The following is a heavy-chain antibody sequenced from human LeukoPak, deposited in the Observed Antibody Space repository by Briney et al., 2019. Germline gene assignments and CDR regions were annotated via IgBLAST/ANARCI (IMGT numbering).Heavy chain of an antibody. V-gene: IGHV3-48*02. CDR3: ARDHDWAFDL. CDR2: INHNAEMI. Sequence: GGSLRLSCEASGFPFSSYVMSWVRQAPGKGLEWIAYINHNAEMIFYPDFVKGRFTFSRDNAKNSLYLQMNALRDEDTAIYYCARDHDWAFDLWGQGTLVTVSS. D-gene: IGHD3-9*01. J-gene: IGHJ4*02. CDR1: GFPFSSYV.